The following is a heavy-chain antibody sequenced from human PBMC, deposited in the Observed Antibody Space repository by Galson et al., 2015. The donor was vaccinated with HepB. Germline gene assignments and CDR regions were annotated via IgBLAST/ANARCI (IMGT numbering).Heavy chain of an antibody. CDR1: GYTFTSYA. J-gene: IGHJ4*02. D-gene: IGHD2-21*01. V-gene: IGHV7-4-1*02. Sequence: SGAEVKKPGASVKVSCKASGYTFTSYAMNWVRQAPGQGLEWMGWINTNTGNPTYAQGFTGRFVFSLDTSVSTAYLQISSLRAEDTAVYYCARDLIFCGGDCYSRPHDYWGQGTLVTVSS. CDR3: ARDLIFCGGDCYSRPHDY. CDR2: INTNTGNP.